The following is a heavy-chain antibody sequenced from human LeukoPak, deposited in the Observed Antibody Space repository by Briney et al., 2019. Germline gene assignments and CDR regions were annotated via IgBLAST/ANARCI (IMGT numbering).Heavy chain of an antibody. CDR2: ISSSTNYI. CDR1: GSTFTSYS. V-gene: IGHV3-21*01. CDR3: AKPTRGVDAFDI. J-gene: IGHJ3*02. D-gene: IGHD5-24*01. Sequence: GGSLRLSCAASGSTFTSYSMNWVRQAPGKGLEWVSSISSSTNYIYYADSVRGRFTISRDNAKNSLYQQMNSLRAEDTAVYYCAKPTRGVDAFDIWGQGTMVTVSS.